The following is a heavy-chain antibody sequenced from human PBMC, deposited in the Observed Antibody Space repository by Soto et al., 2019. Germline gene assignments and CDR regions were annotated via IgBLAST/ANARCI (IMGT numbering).Heavy chain of an antibody. V-gene: IGHV1-69*13. Sequence: GASVKVSCKASGGTFSSYAISWVRQAPGQGLEWMGGIIPIFGTANYAQKFQGRVTITADESTSTAYMELSSLRSEDTAVYYCARDLSLWTEEYNWFDPWGQGTLVTVSS. CDR2: IIPIFGTA. D-gene: IGHD3-10*01. CDR1: GGTFSSYA. CDR3: ARDLSLWTEEYNWFDP. J-gene: IGHJ5*02.